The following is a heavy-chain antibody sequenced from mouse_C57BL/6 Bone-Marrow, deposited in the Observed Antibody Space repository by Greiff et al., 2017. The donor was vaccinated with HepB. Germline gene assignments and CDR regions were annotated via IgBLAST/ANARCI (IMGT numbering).Heavy chain of an antibody. Sequence: VQLQQSGPEPVKPGASVKISCKASGYSFTGYYMNWVKQSPEKSLEWIGEINPSTGGTTYNQKFKAKATLTVDKSSSTAYMQLKSLTSEDSAVYYCARQATFFYYFDYWGQGTTLTVSS. CDR3: ARQATFFYYFDY. J-gene: IGHJ2*01. D-gene: IGHD3-2*02. CDR1: GYSFTGYY. CDR2: INPSTGGT. V-gene: IGHV1-42*01.